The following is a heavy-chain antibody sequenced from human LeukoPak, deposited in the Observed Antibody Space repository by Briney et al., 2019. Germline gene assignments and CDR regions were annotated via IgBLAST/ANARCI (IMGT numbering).Heavy chain of an antibody. CDR3: ARRPVYASDLDY. V-gene: IGHV4-61*09. J-gene: IGHJ4*02. Sequence: SETLSLTCTVSGGSISSASYYWSWIRQPAGTGLEWIGHVYSSGSTNYNPSLKSRVTISADTSKNQFSLKLSSVTAADTAVYYCARRPVYASDLDYWGQGTLVTVSS. CDR1: GGSISSASYY. CDR2: VYSSGST. D-gene: IGHD2-8*01.